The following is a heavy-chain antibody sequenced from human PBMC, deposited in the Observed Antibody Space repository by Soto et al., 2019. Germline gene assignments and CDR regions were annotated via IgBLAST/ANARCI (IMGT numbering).Heavy chain of an antibody. CDR2: MNPNSGNT. CDR3: ARGCCSSTSCYYNWFDP. D-gene: IGHD2-2*01. CDR1: GYTFTSYD. Sequence: QVQLVQSGAEVKKPGASVKVSCKASGYTFTSYDINWVRQATGQGLEWMGWMNPNSGNTGYAQKFQGRVTMTRNTSISTAYMEVSSLRSEDTAVYYCARGCCSSTSCYYNWFDPWGQGTLVTVSS. V-gene: IGHV1-8*01. J-gene: IGHJ5*02.